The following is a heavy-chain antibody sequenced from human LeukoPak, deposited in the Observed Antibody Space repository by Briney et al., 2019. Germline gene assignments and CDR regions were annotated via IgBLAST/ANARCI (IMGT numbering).Heavy chain of an antibody. V-gene: IGHV1-8*01. CDR2: MNPNSGNT. Sequence: ASVKVSCKASGYTFTSYDINWVRQATGQGLEWMGWMNPNSGNTGYAQKFQGRVPMTRNTSISTAYMELSSLRSEDTAVYYCARDRYYDFWSGYYYYYYGMDVWGQGTTVTVSS. CDR3: ARDRYYDFWSGYYYYYYGMDV. CDR1: GYTFTSYD. J-gene: IGHJ6*02. D-gene: IGHD3-3*01.